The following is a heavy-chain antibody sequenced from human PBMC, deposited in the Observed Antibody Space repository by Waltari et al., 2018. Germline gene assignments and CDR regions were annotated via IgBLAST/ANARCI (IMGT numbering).Heavy chain of an antibody. CDR3: ARGVVQGVYYYYGMDV. V-gene: IGHV4-34*01. Sequence: QVQLQQWGAGLLKPSETLSLTCAVYGGSFSGYYWSWLRQPPGKGLEWIGEINNSGSTNYNPSLKSRVTISVDTSKNQFSLKLSSVTAADTAVYYCARGVVQGVYYYYGMDVWGQGTTVTVSS. D-gene: IGHD3-10*01. CDR2: INNSGST. CDR1: GGSFSGYY. J-gene: IGHJ6*02.